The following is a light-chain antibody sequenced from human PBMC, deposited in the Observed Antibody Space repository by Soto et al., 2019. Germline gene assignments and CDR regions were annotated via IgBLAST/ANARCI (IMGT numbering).Light chain of an antibody. Sequence: QSALTQTPSLSGTPGQSVTISCSGSSSNIEGNTVHWYQHLPGTAPKLLIYIDHNRPSGIPDRFSGSKSGTSASLAISGLQSEDEADYYCATWDDDLSAAVFGGGTQLTVL. J-gene: IGLJ7*01. CDR1: SSNIEGNT. CDR2: IDH. V-gene: IGLV1-44*01. CDR3: ATWDDDLSAAV.